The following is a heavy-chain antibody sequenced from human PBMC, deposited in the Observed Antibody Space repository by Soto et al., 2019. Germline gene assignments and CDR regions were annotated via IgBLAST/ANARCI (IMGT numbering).Heavy chain of an antibody. CDR2: IYYSGST. CDR3: ARGLTIFPDY. J-gene: IGHJ4*02. CDR1: GGSISSGDYY. D-gene: IGHD3-3*01. V-gene: IGHV4-30-4*01. Sequence: SETLSLTCTVSGGSISSGDYYWSCIRQPPGKGLEWIGYIYYSGSTYYNPSLKSRVTISVDTSKNQFSLKLSSVTAADTAVYYCARGLTIFPDYWGQGTLVTVSS.